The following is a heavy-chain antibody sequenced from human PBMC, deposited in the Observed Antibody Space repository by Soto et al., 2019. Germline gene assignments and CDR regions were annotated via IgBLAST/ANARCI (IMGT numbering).Heavy chain of an antibody. CDR1: GYTFTSYA. Sequence: GASVKVSCKASGYTFTSYAMHWVRQAPGQRLEWMGWINAGNGNTKYSQKFQGRVTITRDTSASTAHMELSSLRSEDTAVYYCARALIVVVLHRPYFQHWGQGTLVTVSS. D-gene: IGHD3-22*01. CDR3: ARALIVVVLHRPYFQH. V-gene: IGHV1-3*01. CDR2: INAGNGNT. J-gene: IGHJ1*01.